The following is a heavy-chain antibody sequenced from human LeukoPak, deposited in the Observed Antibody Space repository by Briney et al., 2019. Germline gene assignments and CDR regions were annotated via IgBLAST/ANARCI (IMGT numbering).Heavy chain of an antibody. J-gene: IGHJ4*02. V-gene: IGHV5-51*01. CDR2: IYPGDNDT. Sequence: GESLKISCKGFGYRFTNTWIGWVRQMPGKGLEWMGIIYPGDNDTRYCPSCQGQVTISVDKSITTAYLQWSRLRASDTAMYFCATGRWRNFDYWGPGTLVTVAS. CDR1: GYRFTNTW. D-gene: IGHD6-13*01. CDR3: ATGRWRNFDY.